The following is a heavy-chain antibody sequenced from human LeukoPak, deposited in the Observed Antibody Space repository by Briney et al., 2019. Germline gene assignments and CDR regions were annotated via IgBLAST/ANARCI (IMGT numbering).Heavy chain of an antibody. Sequence: GGSLRLSCAPSGFTFSDHYMSGIRQAPGEGLEWVSYISSGGNTIYYADSVKGRFTISRDNAKTSLSLQMNSLRAEDTAVYYCARDQMATPPRISYYYAMDVWGQGTTVTVSS. D-gene: IGHD5-24*01. J-gene: IGHJ6*02. CDR3: ARDQMATPPRISYYYAMDV. CDR2: ISSGGNTI. V-gene: IGHV3-11*01. CDR1: GFTFSDHY.